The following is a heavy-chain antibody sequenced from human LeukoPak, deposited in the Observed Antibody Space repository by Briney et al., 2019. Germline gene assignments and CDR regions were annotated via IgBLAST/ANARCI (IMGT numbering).Heavy chain of an antibody. D-gene: IGHD3-22*01. J-gene: IGHJ4*02. V-gene: IGHV3-21*01. CDR1: GFTFSSYS. Sequence: PGGSLRLSCAASGFTFSSYSMNWVRQAPGKGLGWVSSISSSSSYIYYAGSVKGRFTISRDNAKNSLYLQMNSLRAEDTAVYYCARDTYYYDSSGYQYSAYWGQGTLVTVSS. CDR3: ARDTYYYDSSGYQYSAY. CDR2: ISSSSSYI.